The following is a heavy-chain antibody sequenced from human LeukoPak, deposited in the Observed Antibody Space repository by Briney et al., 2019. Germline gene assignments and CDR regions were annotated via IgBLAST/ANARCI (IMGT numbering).Heavy chain of an antibody. J-gene: IGHJ3*02. Sequence: PGGSLRLSCAASGFTFDDYAMHWVRQAPGKGLEWVSGISWNSGSIGYADSVKGRFTISRDNAKNSLYLQMNSLRAEDTALYYCAKEPGASSSWYVFDIWGQGTMVTVSS. D-gene: IGHD6-13*01. CDR1: GFTFDDYA. CDR2: ISWNSGSI. CDR3: AKEPGASSSWYVFDI. V-gene: IGHV3-9*01.